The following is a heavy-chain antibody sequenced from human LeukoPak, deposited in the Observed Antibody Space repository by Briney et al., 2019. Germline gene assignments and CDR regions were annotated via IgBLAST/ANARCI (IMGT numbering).Heavy chain of an antibody. Sequence: GASVKVSCKASGYTFTSYGISWVRQAPGQGLEWMGWISAYNGNTNYAQKLQGRVTMTTDTSTSTAYMELRSLRSDDTAVYYCAKGLSAGTDGENSFDYWSQGTLVTVSS. J-gene: IGHJ4*02. V-gene: IGHV1-18*01. CDR1: GYTFTSYG. D-gene: IGHD6-13*01. CDR2: ISAYNGNT. CDR3: AKGLSAGTDGENSFDY.